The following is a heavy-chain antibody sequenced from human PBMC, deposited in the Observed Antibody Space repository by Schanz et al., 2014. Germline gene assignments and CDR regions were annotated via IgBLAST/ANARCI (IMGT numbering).Heavy chain of an antibody. CDR2: IIPILGIA. CDR1: GGTFSTYT. V-gene: IGHV1-69*09. CDR3: ARGYGDSPTDF. Sequence: QGQLVQSGAEVKKPGSSVKVSCKASGGTFSTYTISWVRQAPGQGLEWMGRIIPILGIANYAQKFQGRVTITADRSTSTAYMELSSLRSEDTAVYYCARGYGDSPTDFWGQGTLVTVSS. J-gene: IGHJ4*02. D-gene: IGHD4-17*01.